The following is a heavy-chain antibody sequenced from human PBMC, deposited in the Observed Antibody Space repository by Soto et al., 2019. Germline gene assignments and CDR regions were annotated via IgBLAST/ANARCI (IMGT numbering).Heavy chain of an antibody. CDR1: GYTFTSYD. V-gene: IGHV1-8*01. D-gene: IGHD4-4*01. J-gene: IGHJ6*03. CDR2: MNPNSGNT. Sequence: ASVKVSCKSSGYTFTSYDINWVRQATGQGLEWMGWMNPNSGNTGYAQKFQGRVTMTRNTSISTAYMELSSLRSEDTAVYYCARSTTFLYYYYYYMDVWGKGTTVTVSS. CDR3: ARSTTFLYYYYYYMDV.